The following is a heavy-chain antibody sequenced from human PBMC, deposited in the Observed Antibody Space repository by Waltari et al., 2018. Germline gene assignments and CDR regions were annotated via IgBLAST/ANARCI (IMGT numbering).Heavy chain of an antibody. J-gene: IGHJ6*02. CDR1: GGTFSSYA. Sequence: QVQLVQSGADVKKPGSSVKVSCKASGGTFSSYAISWVRQAPGQGLEWMGGIIPIFGTANYAQKFQGRVTITADESTSTAYMELSSLRSEDTAVYYCARESWGSGSTTYYYYYGMDVWGQGTTVTVSS. CDR3: ARESWGSGSTTYYYYYGMDV. CDR2: IIPIFGTA. V-gene: IGHV1-69*01. D-gene: IGHD5-12*01.